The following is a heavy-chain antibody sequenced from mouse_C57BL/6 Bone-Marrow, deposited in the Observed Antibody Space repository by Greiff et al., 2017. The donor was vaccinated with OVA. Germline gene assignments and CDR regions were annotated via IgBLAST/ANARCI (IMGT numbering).Heavy chain of an antibody. D-gene: IGHD1-1*01. CDR3: TSDGSSYVPLYWYFDV. Sequence: VQLQQSGAELVRPGASVTLSCKASGYTFTDYEMHWVKQTPVHGLEWIGAIDPETGGTAYNQKFKGKAILTADKSSSTAYMELRSLTSEDSAVYYFTSDGSSYVPLYWYFDVWGTGTTVTVSS. V-gene: IGHV1-15*01. CDR2: IDPETGGT. CDR1: GYTFTDYE. J-gene: IGHJ1*03.